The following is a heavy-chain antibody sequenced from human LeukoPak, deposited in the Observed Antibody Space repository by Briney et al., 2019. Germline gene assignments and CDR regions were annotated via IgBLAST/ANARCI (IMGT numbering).Heavy chain of an antibody. CDR1: GFSFSSYG. V-gene: IGHV3-30*18. Sequence: GGSLRLSCAASGFSFSSYGMHWVRQAPGRGLEWVAFISYDGSNKYYADSVKGRFTISRDNSKNTLYLQMNSLRAEDTAVYYCAKDLRAVAGTPPFDYWGQGTLVTVSS. CDR2: ISYDGSNK. J-gene: IGHJ4*02. CDR3: AKDLRAVAGTPPFDY. D-gene: IGHD6-19*01.